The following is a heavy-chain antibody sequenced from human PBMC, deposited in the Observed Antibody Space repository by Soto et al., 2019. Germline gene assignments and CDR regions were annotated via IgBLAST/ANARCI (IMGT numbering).Heavy chain of an antibody. Sequence: SGPTLVNPTQTLTLTCPFSGFSLSTSGVGVGWIRQPPGKALEWLALIYWDDDKRYSPSLKSRLTITKDTSKNQVVLTMTNMDPVDTATYYCAHKGSGWPRIGFDYWGQGTLVTVSS. CDR2: IYWDDDK. V-gene: IGHV2-5*02. D-gene: IGHD6-19*01. CDR1: GFSLSTSGVG. CDR3: AHKGSGWPRIGFDY. J-gene: IGHJ4*02.